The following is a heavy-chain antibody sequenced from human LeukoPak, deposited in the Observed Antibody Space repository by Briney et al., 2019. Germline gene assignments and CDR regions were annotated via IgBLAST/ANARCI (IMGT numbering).Heavy chain of an antibody. D-gene: IGHD1-26*01. Sequence: GGSLRLSCAAPGFTLGNYWMHWVRQVPGKGLVWVSRIDTDGSITNYAASARSRFTISRDNARNNLYLQMNSLRAEDTAVYYCVRDLGGRYGYWGQGTLVTVSS. V-gene: IGHV3-74*01. CDR3: VRDLGGRYGY. J-gene: IGHJ4*02. CDR2: IDTDGSIT. CDR1: GFTLGNYW.